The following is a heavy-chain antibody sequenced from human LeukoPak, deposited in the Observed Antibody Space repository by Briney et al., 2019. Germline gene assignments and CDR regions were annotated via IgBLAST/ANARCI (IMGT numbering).Heavy chain of an antibody. CDR1: GGSISSYY. CDR3: ARIVVVPAAKEHYYYMDV. CDR2: IYTSGST. D-gene: IGHD2-2*01. Sequence: SETLSLTCTVSGGSISSYYWSWIRQPAGKGLEWIGRIYTSGSTNYNPSLKSRVTMSVDTSKNQFSLKLSSVTAAGTAVYYCARIVVVPAAKEHYYYMDVWGKGTTVTVSS. J-gene: IGHJ6*03. V-gene: IGHV4-4*07.